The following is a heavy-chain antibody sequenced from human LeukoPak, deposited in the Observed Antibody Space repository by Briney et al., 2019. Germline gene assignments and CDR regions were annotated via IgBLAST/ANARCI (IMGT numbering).Heavy chain of an antibody. D-gene: IGHD2-15*01. Sequence: GASVKVSCKASGYTFTGYYIHWVRQAPGQGLEWMGRINPSSGGTNYAQNFQGRVTMTRDTSISTAYMELSRLRSDDTAVYYCARDQDCSGGSCYEYFQHWGQGTLVTVSS. CDR2: INPSSGGT. CDR1: GYTFTGYY. J-gene: IGHJ1*01. CDR3: ARDQDCSGGSCYEYFQH. V-gene: IGHV1-2*06.